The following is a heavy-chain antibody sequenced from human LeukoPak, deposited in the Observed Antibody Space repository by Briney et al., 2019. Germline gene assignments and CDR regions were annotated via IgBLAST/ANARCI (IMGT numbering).Heavy chain of an antibody. CDR3: ARDTWDDTSGYYFDY. CDR1: GYTFTSYY. J-gene: IGHJ4*02. V-gene: IGHV1-46*01. D-gene: IGHD3-22*01. CDR2: INSRGGST. Sequence: ASVKVSCKASGYTFTSYYIHWVRQAPGQGLEWMGIINSRGGSTSYAQKFRGRVTMTRDMSTSTVYMELSSLRSEDTAVYYCARDTWDDTSGYYFDYWGQGTLVTVSS.